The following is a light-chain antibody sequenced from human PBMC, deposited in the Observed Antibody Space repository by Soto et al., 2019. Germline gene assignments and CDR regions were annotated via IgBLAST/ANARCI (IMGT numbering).Light chain of an antibody. CDR1: QSISSY. Sequence: DIQMTQSPSSLSASVGVRVTITCRASQSISSYLNWYQQKPGKAPKLLIYAASSLQSGVPSRFSGSGSGTDFTLTISSLQPEDFATYYCQQRYSTPITFGQGTQLEIK. CDR2: AAS. CDR3: QQRYSTPIT. V-gene: IGKV1-39*01. J-gene: IGKJ5*01.